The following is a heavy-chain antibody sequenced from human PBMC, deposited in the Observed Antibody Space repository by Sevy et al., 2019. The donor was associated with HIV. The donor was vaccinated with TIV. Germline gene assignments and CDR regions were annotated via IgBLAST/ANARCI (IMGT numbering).Heavy chain of an antibody. CDR2: ITPVFGAP. CDR1: PGSFSDYV. Sequence: ASVKVSGKAPPGSFSDYVITWVRQAPGQGLEWIGGITPVFGAPIYAQNFQGRVAISADGATDTAYLELKGLKYEDTAVYFCASDLHCGRDYSVNYSFDLWGQGTSVTVSS. D-gene: IGHD2-15*01. CDR3: ASDLHCGRDYSVNYSFDL. V-gene: IGHV1-69*13. J-gene: IGHJ3*01.